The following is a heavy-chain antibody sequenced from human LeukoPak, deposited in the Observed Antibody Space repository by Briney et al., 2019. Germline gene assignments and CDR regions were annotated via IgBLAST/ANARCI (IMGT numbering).Heavy chain of an antibody. Sequence: SETLSLTCTVSGYSISSGYYWGWIRQPPGKGLEWIGSIYYSGSTYYNPSLKSRVTISVDTSKNQFSLKLSSVTAADTAVYYCARLSGSGNAFDIWGQGTMVTVSS. CDR1: GYSISSGYY. CDR2: IYYSGST. J-gene: IGHJ3*02. V-gene: IGHV4-38-2*02. CDR3: ARLSGSGNAFDI. D-gene: IGHD3-10*01.